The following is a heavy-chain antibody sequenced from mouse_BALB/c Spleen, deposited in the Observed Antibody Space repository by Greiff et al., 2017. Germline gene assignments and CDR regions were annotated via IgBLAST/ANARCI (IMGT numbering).Heavy chain of an antibody. V-gene: IGHV2-6-6*01. CDR3: AKPYGYGYFDV. Sequence: VKLMESGPGLVAPSQSLSITCTVSGFSLTNSGVHWVRQSPGKGLEWLGVIWGDGSTNYNSAFKSRLSISKDNSKSQVFLKMNSLQTDDTARYYCAKPYGYGYFDVWGAGTTVTVSS. CDR2: IWGDGST. D-gene: IGHD1-1*02. J-gene: IGHJ1*01. CDR1: GFSLTNSG.